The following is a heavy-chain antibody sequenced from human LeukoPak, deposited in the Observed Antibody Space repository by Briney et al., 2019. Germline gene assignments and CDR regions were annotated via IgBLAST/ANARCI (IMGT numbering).Heavy chain of an antibody. CDR3: ASLGGYGSGRGENFDY. Sequence: PSETLSLTCTVSGYSISSGYYWGWIRQPPGKGLEWIGSIYHSGSTYYNPSLKSRVTISVDTSKNQFSLKLSSVTAADTAVYYCASLGGYGSGRGENFDYWGRGTLVTVSS. CDR2: IYHSGST. J-gene: IGHJ4*02. D-gene: IGHD3-10*01. CDR1: GYSISSGYY. V-gene: IGHV4-38-2*02.